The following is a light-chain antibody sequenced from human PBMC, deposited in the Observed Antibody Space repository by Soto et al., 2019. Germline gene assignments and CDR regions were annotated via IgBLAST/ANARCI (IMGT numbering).Light chain of an antibody. CDR2: KTS. CDR1: QTVSSC. CDR3: HHNGSSGT. Sequence: DMGLSQAPGTLSWSIGDRVTLTCRASQTVSSCLSWYQQQPRRAPTLLIYKTSTLRTGVPSSFCSGSAAKTFSLTIISSLHIDVVAVYYRHHNGSSGTFGQGTKVDIK. J-gene: IGKJ1*01. V-gene: IGKV1-5*03.